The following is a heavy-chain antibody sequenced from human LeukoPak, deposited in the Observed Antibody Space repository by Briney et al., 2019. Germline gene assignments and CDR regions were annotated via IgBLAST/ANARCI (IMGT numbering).Heavy chain of an antibody. CDR2: IYYSGST. CDR3: AGLSAVAGNWASDY. CDR1: GGSVSNDY. J-gene: IGHJ4*02. V-gene: IGHV4-59*08. D-gene: IGHD6-19*01. Sequence: SETLSLTCTVSGGSVSNDYWSWIRQPPGKGLEWIGYIYYSGSTSYNPSLKSRLTISVHTSKNQFSLKLSSVTAADTAVYYCAGLSAVAGNWASDYWGQGILVTVSS.